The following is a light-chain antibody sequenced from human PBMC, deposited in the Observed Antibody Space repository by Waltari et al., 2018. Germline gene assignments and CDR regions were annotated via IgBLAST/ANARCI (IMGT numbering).Light chain of an antibody. CDR1: TPTIGTNY. CDR3: GAWDSSLGVGV. V-gene: IGLV1-51*01. Sequence: QSVLTQPPSVSAAPGQKVSISCSGSTPTIGTNYVSWYQQFPGTAPKLLIYEDYRRPSGIPDRFSGSKSGASATLDITGLQTGDEADYYCGAWDSSLGVGVLGGGTRVTVL. J-gene: IGLJ3*02. CDR2: EDY.